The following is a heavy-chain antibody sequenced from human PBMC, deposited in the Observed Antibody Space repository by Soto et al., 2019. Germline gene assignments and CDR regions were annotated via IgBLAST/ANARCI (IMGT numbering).Heavy chain of an antibody. CDR1: GGKIISRGDC. J-gene: IGHJ5*01. CDR2: IDYRGTT. D-gene: IGHD6-13*01. V-gene: IGHV4-31*02. Sequence: LSLSWTVAGGKIISRGDCWSRKNQLTGQGLEWIGYIDYRGTTFYNPSLKSRVSISRDTSKNHFSLEVNSVTAADTAVYYCARVSAAGTRWFDFWVLGTLVIVS. CDR3: ARVSAAGTRWFDF.